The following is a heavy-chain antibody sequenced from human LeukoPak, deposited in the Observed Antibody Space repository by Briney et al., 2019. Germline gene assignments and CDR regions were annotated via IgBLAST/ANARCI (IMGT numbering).Heavy chain of an antibody. Sequence: GGSLRLSCAASGFTFNSYWMSWVRQAPGKGLEWVANIKQDGREKYYVDSVKGRFTISRDNAKNSLYLQMNSLRAEDTAVYYCARDQTKWEPLRRRDYYYMDVWGKGTTVTVSS. V-gene: IGHV3-7*01. D-gene: IGHD1-26*01. CDR3: ARDQTKWEPLRRRDYYYMDV. CDR1: GFTFNSYW. J-gene: IGHJ6*03. CDR2: IKQDGREK.